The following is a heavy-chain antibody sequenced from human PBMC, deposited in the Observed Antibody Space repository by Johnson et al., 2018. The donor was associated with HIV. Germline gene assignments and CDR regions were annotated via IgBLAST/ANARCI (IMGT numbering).Heavy chain of an antibody. CDR3: ARRLDWGIIGAFDI. Sequence: QVQLVESGGGLVQPGGSLRLSCAASGVTVSSNYMSWIRQAPGKGLEWVSYISSSGSTIYYADSVKGRFTISRDNAKNSLYLQMNSMRAEDTAVYYCARRLDWGIIGAFDIWGQGTMVTVSS. J-gene: IGHJ3*02. V-gene: IGHV3-11*01. CDR2: ISSSGSTI. D-gene: IGHD3-16*01. CDR1: GVTVSSNY.